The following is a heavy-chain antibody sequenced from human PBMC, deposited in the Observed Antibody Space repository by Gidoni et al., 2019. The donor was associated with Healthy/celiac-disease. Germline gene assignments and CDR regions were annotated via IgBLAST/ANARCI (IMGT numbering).Heavy chain of an antibody. CDR3: ARAGCSSTSCYAGINYYYGMDV. Sequence: QVQLVQSGAEVKKPGSSVKVSCKASGGTFSSYAISWVRQAPGQGLEWMGGIIPIFGTANYAQKFQGRVTITADESTSTAYMELSSLRSEDTAVYYCARAGCSSTSCYAGINYYYGMDVWGQGTTVTVSS. CDR2: IIPIFGTA. V-gene: IGHV1-69*01. J-gene: IGHJ6*02. CDR1: GGTFSSYA. D-gene: IGHD2-2*01.